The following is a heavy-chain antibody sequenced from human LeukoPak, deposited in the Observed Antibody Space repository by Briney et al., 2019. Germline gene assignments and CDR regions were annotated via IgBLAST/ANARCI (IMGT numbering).Heavy chain of an antibody. V-gene: IGHV3-33*01. CDR1: GFTFGGYG. CDR2: IACDGSRA. J-gene: IGHJ4*02. Sequence: GGSLRLSCAGSGFTFGGYGMHWFRQTPGKGLEWVAVIACDGSRAFYADSVKGRFTISRDNSKNTMSVQMDDLRAEDTAVYYCTRYNNDHFDYWGQGTLVTVSS. D-gene: IGHD1-14*01. CDR3: TRYNNDHFDY.